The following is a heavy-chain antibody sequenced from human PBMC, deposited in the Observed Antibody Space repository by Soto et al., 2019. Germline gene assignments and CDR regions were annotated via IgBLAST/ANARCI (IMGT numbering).Heavy chain of an antibody. CDR1: GYSFTNYS. Sequence: ESLNVSCKVSGYSFTNYSISWVRQMPGKGLEWMGRIDPSDSYTNYSPSFQGHVTISADKSISTAYLQWSSLKASDTAMYYCARHPDSSSYMDVWGQGTKVTVSS. J-gene: IGHJ6*03. V-gene: IGHV5-10-1*01. D-gene: IGHD6-6*01. CDR3: ARHPDSSSYMDV. CDR2: IDPSDSYT.